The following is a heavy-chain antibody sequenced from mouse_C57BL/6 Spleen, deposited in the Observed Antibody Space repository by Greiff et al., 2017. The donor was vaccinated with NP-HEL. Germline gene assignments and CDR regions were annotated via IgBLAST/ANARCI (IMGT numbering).Heavy chain of an antibody. CDR2: INPSSGYT. D-gene: IGHD4-1*01. Sequence: QVQLKESGAELAKPGASVKLSCKASGYTFTSYWMHWVKQRPGQGLEWIGYINPSSGYTKYNQKFKDKATLTADKSSSTAYMQLSSLTYEDSAVYYCAREETNWENWFAYWGQGTLVTVSA. CDR3: AREETNWENWFAY. CDR1: GYTFTSYW. V-gene: IGHV1-7*01. J-gene: IGHJ3*01.